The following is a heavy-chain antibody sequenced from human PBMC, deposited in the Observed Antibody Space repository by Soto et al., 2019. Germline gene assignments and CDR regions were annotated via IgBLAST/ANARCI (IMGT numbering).Heavy chain of an antibody. CDR2: ISGSGKST. V-gene: IGHV3-23*01. CDR1: GVTFSSCT. Sequence: GESLSLSCAASGVTFSSCTWRCVGRDPGGGVEGGSAISGSGKSTYYTDSVKGRFTISRDKSKNTLYLQMSSVRAADTAVYYCPPMGVLGQGTTVTVSS. J-gene: IGHJ6*02. CDR3: PPMGV.